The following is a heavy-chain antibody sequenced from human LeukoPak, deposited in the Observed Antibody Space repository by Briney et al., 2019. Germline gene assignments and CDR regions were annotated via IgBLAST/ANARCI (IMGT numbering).Heavy chain of an antibody. CDR2: IKQDGSEK. D-gene: IGHD6-13*01. CDR3: AREHQFNSSSWGYYYYYYYMDV. V-gene: IGHV3-7*01. Sequence: PGGSLRLSCAASGFTFSSYWMSWVRQAPGKGLEWVANIKQDGSEKYYVDSVKGRFTISRDNAKNSLYLQMNSLRAEDTAVYYCAREHQFNSSSWGYYYYYYYMDVWGKGTTVTVSS. J-gene: IGHJ6*03. CDR1: GFTFSSYW.